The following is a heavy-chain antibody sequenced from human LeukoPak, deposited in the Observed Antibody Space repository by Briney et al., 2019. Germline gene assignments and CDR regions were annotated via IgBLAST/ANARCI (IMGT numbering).Heavy chain of an antibody. D-gene: IGHD6-13*01. CDR3: ATAAPGISALDY. J-gene: IGHJ4*02. Sequence: GESLKISCKTSGYYFNNFWIGWVRQMPGKGLEWMGIIFPDDSDTRYSTSFDGQVTISVDKSIDTAYLEWSSLKASDTAMYYCATAAPGISALDYWGQGTLVTVSS. CDR2: IFPDDSDT. V-gene: IGHV5-51*01. CDR1: GYYFNNFW.